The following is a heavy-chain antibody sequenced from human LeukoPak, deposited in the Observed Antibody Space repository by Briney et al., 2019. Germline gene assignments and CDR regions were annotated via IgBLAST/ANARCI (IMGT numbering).Heavy chain of an antibody. D-gene: IGHD2-21*02. V-gene: IGHV3-30*02. CDR1: GFTFSSYG. CDR3: AKDSRSFVGTVAPYYFDY. CDR2: IRYDGSNK. Sequence: GGSLRLSCAASGFTFSSYGMHWVRQAPGKGLEWVAFIRYDGSNKYYADSVKGRFTISRDNSKNTLYLQMNSLRAEDTAVYYCAKDSRSFVGTVAPYYFDYWGQGTLVTVSS. J-gene: IGHJ4*02.